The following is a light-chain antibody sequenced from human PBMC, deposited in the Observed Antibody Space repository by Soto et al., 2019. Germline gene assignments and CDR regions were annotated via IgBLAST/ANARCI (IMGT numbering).Light chain of an antibody. Sequence: ESQINPSPSSLSESVAKRVTISCQASQNINTYLNWYQQKPGRAPKLLIYDASNLEAGVPSRFRGSGSGTDFTFTISRLKPEDIATYYCQQYENLPTFGQGTRLEIK. CDR3: QQYENLPT. V-gene: IGKV1-33*01. CDR2: DAS. J-gene: IGKJ5*01. CDR1: QNINTY.